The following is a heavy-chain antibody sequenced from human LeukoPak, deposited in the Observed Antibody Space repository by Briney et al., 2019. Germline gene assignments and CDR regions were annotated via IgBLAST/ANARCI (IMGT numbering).Heavy chain of an antibody. Sequence: GGSLRPSCAASGFTFSDYYMSWIRQAPGKGLEWVSYISSSGSTIYYADSVKGRFTISRDNAKNSLYLQMNSLRAEDTAVYYCARDHYSSSLDYWGQGTLVTVSS. CDR1: GFTFSDYY. CDR2: ISSSGSTI. J-gene: IGHJ4*02. V-gene: IGHV3-11*01. CDR3: ARDHYSSSLDY. D-gene: IGHD6-13*01.